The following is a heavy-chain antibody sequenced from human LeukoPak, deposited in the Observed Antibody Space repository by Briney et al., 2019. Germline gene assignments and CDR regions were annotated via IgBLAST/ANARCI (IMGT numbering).Heavy chain of an antibody. Sequence: SETLPLTCSVSTASISSYYWTWIRQPPGKGLEWIGYVYYSGSTKYNPSLQSRVTISLDTSKNQFSLKLTSVTAADTAVYYCARGRITVAGNWFDPWGQGTLVTVSS. CDR1: TASISSYY. D-gene: IGHD6-19*01. CDR2: VYYSGST. J-gene: IGHJ5*02. V-gene: IGHV4-59*01. CDR3: ARGRITVAGNWFDP.